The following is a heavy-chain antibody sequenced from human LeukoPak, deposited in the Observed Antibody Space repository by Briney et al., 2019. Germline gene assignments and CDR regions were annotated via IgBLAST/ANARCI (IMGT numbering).Heavy chain of an antibody. CDR3: ARAIAAAGTCGIDY. CDR2: INSDGSST. J-gene: IGHJ4*02. CDR1: GFTVSSNY. V-gene: IGHV3-74*01. Sequence: GGSLRLSCAASGFTVSSNYMSWVRQAPGKGLVWVSRINSDGSSTSYADSVKGRFTISRDNAKNTLYLQMNSLRAEDTAVYYCARAIAAAGTCGIDYWGQGTLVTVSS. D-gene: IGHD6-13*01.